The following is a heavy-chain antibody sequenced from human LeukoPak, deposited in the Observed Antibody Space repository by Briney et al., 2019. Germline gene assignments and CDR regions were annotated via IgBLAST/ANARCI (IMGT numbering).Heavy chain of an antibody. CDR2: MSPNSGNT. V-gene: IGHV1-8*01. D-gene: IGHD7-27*01. J-gene: IGHJ4*02. Sequence: ASVKVSCKASGYTFTSYDINWVRQSTGQGPEWMGWMSPNSGNTGYAQKFQGRVTMTRSTSMSTAYMELSSLRSEDTAVYYCARGPPNWGYDYWGQGTLVTVSS. CDR1: GYTFTSYD. CDR3: ARGPPNWGYDY.